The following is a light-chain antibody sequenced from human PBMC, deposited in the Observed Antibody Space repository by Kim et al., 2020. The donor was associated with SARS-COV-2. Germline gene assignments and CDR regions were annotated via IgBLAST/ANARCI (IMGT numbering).Light chain of an antibody. Sequence: EIVMTQSPATLSVSPGETATLSCRAGQSVSSSYIAWYQQRPGQAPRLLTYGASTRAAGIPARFSGSGSGTEFTLTISSLQSEDFAVYYCQQYDNWPPMYTFGQGTKLEI. CDR1: QSVSSS. V-gene: IGKV3-15*01. CDR2: GAS. J-gene: IGKJ2*01. CDR3: QQYDNWPPMYT.